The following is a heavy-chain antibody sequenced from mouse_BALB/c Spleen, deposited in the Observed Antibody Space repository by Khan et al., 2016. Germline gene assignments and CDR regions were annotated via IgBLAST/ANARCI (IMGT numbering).Heavy chain of an antibody. CDR1: GYTFTNYG. V-gene: IGHV9-3-1*01. CDR2: INTYTGEP. D-gene: IGHD2-10*02. CDR3: ASHSLYCNYVGGAMDY. Sequence: QIQLVQSGPELKKPGETVKISCKASGYTFTNYGMNWVKQAPGKGLKWMGWINTYTGEPTYADDFKGRFAFSLETSASTAYLQINNLKNEDTATXFCASHSLYCNYVGGAMDYWGQGTSVTVSS. J-gene: IGHJ4*01.